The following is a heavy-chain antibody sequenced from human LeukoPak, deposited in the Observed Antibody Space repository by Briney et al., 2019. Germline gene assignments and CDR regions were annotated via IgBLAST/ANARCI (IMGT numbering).Heavy chain of an antibody. Sequence: GGSLRLSCAASGFSFSTYAMSWVRQAPGKGLEWISGISSSSVDTHYAESVKGRLRVSRDNSKTTLYLQLNSLRAEDTAVYYCASGTYRLGDYWGQGVLVAVSS. J-gene: IGHJ4*02. CDR2: ISSSSVDT. CDR3: ASGTYRLGDY. D-gene: IGHD3-10*01. V-gene: IGHV3-23*01. CDR1: GFSFSTYA.